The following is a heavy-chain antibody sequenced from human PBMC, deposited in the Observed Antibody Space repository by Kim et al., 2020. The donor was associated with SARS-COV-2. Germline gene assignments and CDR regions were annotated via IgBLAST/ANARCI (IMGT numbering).Heavy chain of an antibody. D-gene: IGHD3-10*01. J-gene: IGHJ6*02. CDR3: ARDSMVRGVRRYYGMDV. Sequence: KGRFTISRDNSKNTLYLQMNSLRAEDTAVYYCARDSMVRGVRRYYGMDVWGQGTTVTVSS. V-gene: IGHV3-30*07.